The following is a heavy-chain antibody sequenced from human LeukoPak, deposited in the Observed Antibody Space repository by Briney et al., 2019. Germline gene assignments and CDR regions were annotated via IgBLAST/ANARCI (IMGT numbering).Heavy chain of an antibody. D-gene: IGHD6-13*01. CDR1: GFTFSSYA. J-gene: IGHJ6*02. CDR3: ARDQLVLSYYYGMDV. V-gene: IGHV3-64*01. CDR2: ISSNGSIT. Sequence: GGSLRLSCAASGFTFSSYAMHWVRQAPGKGLEYVSAISSNGSITYYANSVEGRFTISRDNSKNTLYLQMGSLRAEDMAVYYCARDQLVLSYYYGMDVWGQGTTVTVSS.